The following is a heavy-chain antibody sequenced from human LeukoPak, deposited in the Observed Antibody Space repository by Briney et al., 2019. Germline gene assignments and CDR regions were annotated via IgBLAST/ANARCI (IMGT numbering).Heavy chain of an antibody. Sequence: WMSWVRXXPGKGRQWVANMKPDGSERYYVDSVKGRFTISRDNAKNTLYLQMNSLRAEDTAVYYCARGAAVDYWGQGALVTVSS. J-gene: IGHJ4*02. CDR3: ARGAAVDY. V-gene: IGHV3-7*01. D-gene: IGHD6-13*01. CDR2: MKPDGSER. CDR1: W.